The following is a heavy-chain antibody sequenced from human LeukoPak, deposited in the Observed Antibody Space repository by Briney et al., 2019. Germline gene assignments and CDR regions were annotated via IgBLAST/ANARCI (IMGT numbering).Heavy chain of an antibody. Sequence: PSETLPLTCTVSGYSISSGYYWGWIRQPPGKGLEWIGSIYHSGSTYYNPSLKSRVTISVDTSKNQFSLKLSSVTAADTAVYYCAKKKYDILTGYYYFDYWGQGTLVTVSS. V-gene: IGHV4-38-2*02. D-gene: IGHD3-9*01. CDR1: GYSISSGYY. J-gene: IGHJ4*02. CDR3: AKKKYDILTGYYYFDY. CDR2: IYHSGST.